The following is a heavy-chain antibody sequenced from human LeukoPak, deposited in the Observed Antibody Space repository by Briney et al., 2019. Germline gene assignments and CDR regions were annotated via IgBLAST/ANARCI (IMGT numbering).Heavy chain of an antibody. V-gene: IGHV3-30*04. J-gene: IGHJ4*02. D-gene: IGHD3-10*01. CDR2: ISFDGSNE. Sequence: GGSLRLSCAASGFTFSSYAMHWVRQAPGKGLEWVAAISFDGSNEYYADSVKGRFTISRDNSKNTLYLQMNSLRAEDTAVYYCARDGVLWFGELLFHEFDYWGQGTLVTVSS. CDR1: GFTFSSYA. CDR3: ARDGVLWFGELLFHEFDY.